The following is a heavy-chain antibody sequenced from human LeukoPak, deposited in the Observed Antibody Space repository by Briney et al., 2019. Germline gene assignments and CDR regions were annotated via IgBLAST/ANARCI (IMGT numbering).Heavy chain of an antibody. D-gene: IGHD4-17*01. CDR2: ISYDGSHK. Sequence: GGSLRLSCAASGFTFSSYEMNWVRQAPGKGLEWVAVISYDGSHKYYADSVKGRFSISRNNSKNTLYLQMNSLRADDTAVYYCAKGARGDTVTSIVGLNWFDPWGQGTLVTVSS. J-gene: IGHJ5*02. CDR3: AKGARGDTVTSIVGLNWFDP. V-gene: IGHV3-30*18. CDR1: GFTFSSYE.